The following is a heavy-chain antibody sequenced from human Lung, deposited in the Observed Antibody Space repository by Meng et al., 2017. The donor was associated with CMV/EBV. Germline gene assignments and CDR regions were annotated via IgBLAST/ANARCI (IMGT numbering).Heavy chain of an antibody. Sequence: GESLKISCVASGLTFSSHPMTWVRQAPGKGLEWVSSISGSGGSTYSADSVQGRFTISRDNSKNTLYLQMSALRDEDTALYYCARGGPVAGKNWFDRWGQGNXVTVDS. V-gene: IGHV3-23*01. CDR1: GLTFSSHP. CDR3: ARGGPVAGKNWFDR. D-gene: IGHD6-19*01. J-gene: IGHJ5*02. CDR2: ISGSGGST.